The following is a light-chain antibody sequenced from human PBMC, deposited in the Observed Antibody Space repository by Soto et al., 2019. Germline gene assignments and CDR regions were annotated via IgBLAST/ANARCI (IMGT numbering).Light chain of an antibody. Sequence: QSVLTQPPSASGSPGQSVTVSCTGTSGDVGGYNYVSWYQHHPGKAPKLMIYEVSKRPSGVPDRFSGSKSGNTASLTVTGLQAEDEADYYCSSYAGSNNFFFGTGTKVTVL. CDR1: SGDVGGYNY. CDR3: SSYAGSNNFF. J-gene: IGLJ1*01. CDR2: EVS. V-gene: IGLV2-8*01.